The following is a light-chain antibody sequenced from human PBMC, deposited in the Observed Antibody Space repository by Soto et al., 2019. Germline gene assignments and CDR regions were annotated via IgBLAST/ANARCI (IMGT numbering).Light chain of an antibody. J-gene: IGLJ1*01. CDR3: SSRTSSITYV. CDR2: EVS. CDR1: SSDVGGYNY. Sequence: QSVLTQPASVSGSPGQSITISCTRTSSDVGGYNYVSWYQQYPGKAPKLMIYEVSNRPSGISSRFSGSKSGNTASLTISGLQAEDEADYYCSSRTSSITYVFGTGTKLTVL. V-gene: IGLV2-14*01.